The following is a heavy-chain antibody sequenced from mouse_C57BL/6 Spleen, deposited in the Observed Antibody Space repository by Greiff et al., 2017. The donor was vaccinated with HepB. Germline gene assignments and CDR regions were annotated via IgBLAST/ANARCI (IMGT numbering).Heavy chain of an antibody. J-gene: IGHJ4*01. Sequence: EVQLVESEGGLVQPGSSMKLSCTASGFTFSDYYMAWVRQVPEKGLEWVANINYDGSSTYYLDSLKSRFIISRDNAKNILYLQMSSLKSEDTATYYCARDFLGYAMDYWGQGTSVTVSS. V-gene: IGHV5-16*01. CDR2: INYDGSST. CDR3: ARDFLGYAMDY. CDR1: GFTFSDYY.